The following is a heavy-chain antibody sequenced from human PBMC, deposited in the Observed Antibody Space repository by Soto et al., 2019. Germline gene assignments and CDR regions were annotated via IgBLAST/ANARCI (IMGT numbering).Heavy chain of an antibody. Sequence: LGESLKISCKGSGYSFTSYWIGWVRQMPGKGLEWMGIIYPGDADTRYSPPFQGQVTISADKSISTAYLQWSSLKASDTAMYYCARLIIAARPGTYGMDVWGQGTTVTVSS. CDR1: GYSFTSYW. CDR2: IYPGDADT. CDR3: ARLIIAARPGTYGMDV. J-gene: IGHJ6*02. V-gene: IGHV5-51*01. D-gene: IGHD6-6*01.